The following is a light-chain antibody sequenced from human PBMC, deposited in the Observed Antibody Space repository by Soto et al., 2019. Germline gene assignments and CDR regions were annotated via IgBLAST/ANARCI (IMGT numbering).Light chain of an antibody. CDR3: QQSYSIPLYT. J-gene: IGKJ2*01. CDR2: AAS. CDR1: QSITNY. Sequence: DIQLTQSPSSLSASVGDRVTITCRASQSITNYLNWYQLKPGKAPKLLIYAASSLQTGVPSRFSGSGSGTDVTLTISSLQPEDFASYYCQQSYSIPLYTFGQGTKVVIK. V-gene: IGKV1-39*01.